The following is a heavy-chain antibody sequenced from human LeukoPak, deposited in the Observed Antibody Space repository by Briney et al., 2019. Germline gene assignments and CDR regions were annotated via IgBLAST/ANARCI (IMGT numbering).Heavy chain of an antibody. D-gene: IGHD5-18*01. CDR3: AKDSRYGYRWDYDC. CDR2: ISGSGATT. CDR1: GFTFSSYG. V-gene: IGHV3-23*01. Sequence: PGGSLRLSCAASGFTFSSYGMSWVRQAPGKGLEWVSTISGSGATTYYADSVNGRFTISRDNSKNTLYLQMNSLRAEDTAVYYCAKDSRYGYRWDYDCWGQGTPVTVSS. J-gene: IGHJ4*02.